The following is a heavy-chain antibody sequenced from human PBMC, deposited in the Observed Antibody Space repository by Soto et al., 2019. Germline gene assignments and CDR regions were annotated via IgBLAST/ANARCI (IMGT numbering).Heavy chain of an antibody. D-gene: IGHD3-22*01. V-gene: IGHV3-48*02. J-gene: IGHJ4*02. Sequence: PGGSLRLSCAASGFTFSSYSMNWVRQAPGKGLEWVSYISSSSSTIYYADSVKGRFTISRDNAKNSLYLRMNSLRDEDTAVYYCVKAWTYYYDTSGPHFDYWGQGTLVTVSS. CDR1: GFTFSSYS. CDR3: VKAWTYYYDTSGPHFDY. CDR2: ISSSSSTI.